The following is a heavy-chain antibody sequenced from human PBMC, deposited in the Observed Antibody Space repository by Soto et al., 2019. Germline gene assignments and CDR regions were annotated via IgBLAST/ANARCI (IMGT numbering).Heavy chain of an antibody. CDR2: IWYDGSNK. V-gene: IGHV3-33*06. D-gene: IGHD2-8*01. CDR1: GFTFSSYG. CDR3: AKLPRCTNGVCYHYFDY. Sequence: PGGSLRLSCAASGFTFSSYGMHWVRQAPGKGLEWVAVIWYDGSNKYYADSVKGRFTISRDNSKNTLYLQMNSLRAEDTAVYYCAKLPRCTNGVCYHYFDYWGQGTLVTVSS. J-gene: IGHJ4*02.